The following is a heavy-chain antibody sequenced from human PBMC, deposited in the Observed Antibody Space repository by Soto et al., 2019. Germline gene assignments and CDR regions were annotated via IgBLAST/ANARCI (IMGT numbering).Heavy chain of an antibody. CDR2: ISSSSNSI. CDR3: SRDSSRLDY. J-gene: IGHJ4*02. V-gene: IGHV3-48*01. Sequence: EVQLVESGGALVQPGGSLRLSCAASGFTFRIYSMNWVRQAPGKGLEWVSYISSSSNSIYYADSLKGRFTISRDNAKNSLYLQMNSVRAEDTAVYYCSRDSSRLDYWGQGTLVTVSS. CDR1: GFTFRIYS.